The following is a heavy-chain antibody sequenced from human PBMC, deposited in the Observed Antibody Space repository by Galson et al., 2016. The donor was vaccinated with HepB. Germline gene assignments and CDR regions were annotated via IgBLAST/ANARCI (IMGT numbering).Heavy chain of an antibody. J-gene: IGHJ2*01. Sequence: QPPGKGLEWIGYIYYSGSPNYNPSLKSRVTISVDTSKNQFSLKLSSVTAADTAVYYCARITMLRGPGNWFDLWGRGTLVTVSS. V-gene: IGHV4-59*01. D-gene: IGHD3-10*01. CDR3: ARITMLRGPGNWFDL. CDR2: IYYSGSP.